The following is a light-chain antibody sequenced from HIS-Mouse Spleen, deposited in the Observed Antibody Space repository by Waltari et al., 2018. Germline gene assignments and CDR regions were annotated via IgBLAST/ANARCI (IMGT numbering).Light chain of an antibody. CDR2: AAS. CDR1: QSISSY. Sequence: DIQMTQSPSSLSASGGDRVTITCRASQSISSYLNWYQQKPGKAPKLLLYAASSLQSGVPSRFSGSGSGTDFTLTISSLQPEDFATYYCQQSYSTPYTFGQGTKLEIK. V-gene: IGKV1-39*01. CDR3: QQSYSTPYT. J-gene: IGKJ2*01.